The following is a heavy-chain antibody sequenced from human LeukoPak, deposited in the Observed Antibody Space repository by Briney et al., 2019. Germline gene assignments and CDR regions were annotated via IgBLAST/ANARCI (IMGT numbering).Heavy chain of an antibody. V-gene: IGHV4-59*01. J-gene: IGHJ6*02. Sequence: KPSETLSLTCTVSGGSISSYYWSWIRQPPGKGLEWIGYIYYSGSTNYNPSLKSRVTISVDTSKNQFSLKLSSVTAADTAVYYCARTPGWNYYYGMDVWGQGTTVTVSS. CDR1: GGSISSYY. CDR2: IYYSGST. D-gene: IGHD6-19*01. CDR3: ARTPGWNYYYGMDV.